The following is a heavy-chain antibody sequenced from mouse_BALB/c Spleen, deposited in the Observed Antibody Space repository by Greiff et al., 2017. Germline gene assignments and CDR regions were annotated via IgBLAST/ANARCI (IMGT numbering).Heavy chain of an antibody. J-gene: IGHJ3*01. CDR3: ARSSYGYDSWFAY. CDR2: INPSNGRT. D-gene: IGHD2-2*01. Sequence: QVQLQQPGADLVKPGASVKLSCKASGYTFTSYWMHWVKQRPGQGLEWIGEINPSNGRTNYNEKFKSKATLTVDKSSSTAYMQHSSLTSEDSAVYYCARSSYGYDSWFAYWGQGTLVTVSA. CDR1: GYTFTSYW. V-gene: IGHV1S81*02.